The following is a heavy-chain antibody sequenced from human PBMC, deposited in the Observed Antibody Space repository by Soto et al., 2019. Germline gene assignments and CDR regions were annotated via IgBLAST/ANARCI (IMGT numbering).Heavy chain of an antibody. CDR3: ARDWNAGIFDY. D-gene: IGHD1-1*01. Sequence: VQLVESGGGVVQPGRSLRLSCAASGFTFKNFAMHWVRQAPGKGLEWVAMIWYDAVGKYYADSVKGRFTISRDHSKNTLSLQMDSLTAEDTAVYYCARDWNAGIFDYWGQGTLVTVSS. CDR2: IWYDAVGK. V-gene: IGHV3-33*01. CDR1: GFTFKNFA. J-gene: IGHJ4*02.